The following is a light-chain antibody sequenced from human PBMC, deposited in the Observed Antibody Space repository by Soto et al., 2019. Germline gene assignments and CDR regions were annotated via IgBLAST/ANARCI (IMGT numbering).Light chain of an antibody. CDR2: LGS. CDR1: QSLLHSNGYNY. CDR3: MQALQTPPWT. Sequence: IVMTQSPLSLPVTPGEPASISCRSSQSLLHSNGYNYLDWYLQKPGQSPQLLIYLGSSRASGVPDRFSGSGSGTDFTLKISRVETEDVGVYYCMQALQTPPWTFGQGTKVDIK. V-gene: IGKV2-28*01. J-gene: IGKJ1*01.